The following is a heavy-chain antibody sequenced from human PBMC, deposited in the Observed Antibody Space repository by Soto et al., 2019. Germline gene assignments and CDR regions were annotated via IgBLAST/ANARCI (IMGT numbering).Heavy chain of an antibody. V-gene: IGHV4-59*01. J-gene: IGHJ4*02. Sequence: SQSLSLTCTVSGGSISSYYGSWIRQPPGEGLEWIGYINYSGSTKYYPSLKRRVTISVDTSKNQFSLKLSSVTAADTAVYYCARRYDYDDSSGYYYYFDYWGQGTLVTVSS. D-gene: IGHD3-22*01. CDR3: ARRYDYDDSSGYYYYFDY. CDR2: INYSGST. CDR1: GGSISSYY.